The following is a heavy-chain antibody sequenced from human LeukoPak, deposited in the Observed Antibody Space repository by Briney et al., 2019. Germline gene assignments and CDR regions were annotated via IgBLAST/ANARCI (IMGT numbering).Heavy chain of an antibody. V-gene: IGHV3-30*02. J-gene: IGHJ4*02. CDR2: IRYDGSNK. CDR1: GFTFSSYG. CDR3: AKAVSVAGHFDY. Sequence: GGSLRLSCAASGFTFSSYGMHWVRQAPGKGLEWVAFIRYDGSNKYYADSVKGRFTISRDNSKSTLYLQMNSLRAEDTAVYYCAKAVSVAGHFDYWGQGTLVTVSS. D-gene: IGHD6-19*01.